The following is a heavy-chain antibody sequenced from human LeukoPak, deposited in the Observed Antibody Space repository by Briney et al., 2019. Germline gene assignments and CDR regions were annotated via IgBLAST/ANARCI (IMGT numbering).Heavy chain of an antibody. J-gene: IGHJ4*02. CDR2: IYYSGST. CDR3: ASAAAGAFDY. Sequence: SETLSLTCTISGGSISSSSYYWGWIRQPPGKGLEWIGSIYYSGSTYYKPSLKSRVTISVDTSKNQFSLKLSSVTAADTAVYYCASAAAGAFDYWGQGTLVTVSS. D-gene: IGHD6-13*01. CDR1: GGSISSSSYY. V-gene: IGHV4-39*01.